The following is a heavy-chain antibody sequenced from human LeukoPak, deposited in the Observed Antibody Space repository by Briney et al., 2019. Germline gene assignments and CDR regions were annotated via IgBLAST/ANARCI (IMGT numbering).Heavy chain of an antibody. J-gene: IGHJ5*02. CDR1: GFAFSAFY. CDR2: ISSGGKDI. Sequence: GGSLRLSCDASGFAFSAFYMGWIRQAPGKGLEWISYISSGGKDIYYADSVKGRFTVSRDNTNNSLHLQMNSLRAEDTAVYYCARVFSGFYRFFNLWGQGTLVIVSS. CDR3: ARVFSGFYRFFNL. D-gene: IGHD2/OR15-2a*01. V-gene: IGHV3-11*04.